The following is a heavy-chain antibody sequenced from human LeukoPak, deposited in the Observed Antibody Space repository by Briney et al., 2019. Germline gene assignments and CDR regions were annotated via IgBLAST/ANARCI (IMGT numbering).Heavy chain of an antibody. D-gene: IGHD7-27*01. J-gene: IGHJ4*02. CDR2: IGNNGGGI. Sequence: GGSLRLSCAASGFDFSNYWMYWVRHPPGKRLEWVSIIGNNGGGIHYADSVKGRFTISRDNFKNALYLQMNSLRVEDTAVYYCAIDPNWGTHSWGQGVLVTVSS. CDR3: AIDPNWGTHS. V-gene: IGHV3-23*01. CDR1: GFDFSNYW.